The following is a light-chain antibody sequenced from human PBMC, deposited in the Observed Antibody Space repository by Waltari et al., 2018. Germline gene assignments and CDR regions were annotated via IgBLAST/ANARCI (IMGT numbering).Light chain of an antibody. CDR2: NVS. CDR1: SSDIGNYNY. J-gene: IGLJ3*02. V-gene: IGLV2-14*03. CDR3: SSYTTSSTWV. Sequence: QSALTQPASVSGSPGQSITISCNGTSSDIGNYNYVSWYQQYPGKAPKLMIDNVSERPSGISNRFSGSKSGNTASLTISGLQAEDEADYYCSSYTTSSTWVFGGGTKLTVL.